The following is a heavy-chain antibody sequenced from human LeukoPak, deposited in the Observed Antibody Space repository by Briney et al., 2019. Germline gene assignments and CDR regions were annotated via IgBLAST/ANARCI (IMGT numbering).Heavy chain of an antibody. CDR1: GFTFSSYA. D-gene: IGHD1-26*01. J-gene: IGHJ4*02. V-gene: IGHV3-23*01. CDR2: ISGSGGST. CDR3: AKMTGLVGATLVRY. Sequence: PGGSLRLSCAASGFTFSSYAMSWVRQARGKGLEWVSAISGSGGSTYYADSVKGRFTISRDNSKNTLYLQMNSLRAEDTAVYYCAKMTGLVGATLVRYWGQGTLVTVSS.